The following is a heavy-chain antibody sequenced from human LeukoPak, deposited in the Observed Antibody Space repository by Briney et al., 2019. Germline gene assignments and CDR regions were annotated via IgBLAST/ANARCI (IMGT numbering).Heavy chain of an antibody. CDR3: AGRHPVTGRFLGY. V-gene: IGHV4-59*01. CDR1: GGSISSYY. Sequence: SETLSLTCTVSGGSISSYYWSWIRQPAGKGLEWIGYIYYSGSTNYNPSLKSRVTISVDTSKNQFSLKLSSVTAADTAVYYCAGRHPVTGRFLGYWGQGTLVTGSP. CDR2: IYYSGST. D-gene: IGHD4-23*01. J-gene: IGHJ4*02.